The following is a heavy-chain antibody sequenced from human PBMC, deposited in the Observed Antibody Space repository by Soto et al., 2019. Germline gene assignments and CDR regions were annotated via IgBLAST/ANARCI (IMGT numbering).Heavy chain of an antibody. CDR2: ISYDGSNK. Sequence: GGSLRLSCAASGFTFSSYAMHWVRQAPGKGLEWVAVISYDGSNKYYADSVKGRFTISRDNSKNTLYLQMNSLRAEDTAVYYCAREGSGYSYAVFDYWGQGTLVTVSS. D-gene: IGHD5-18*01. CDR1: GFTFSSYA. CDR3: AREGSGYSYAVFDY. V-gene: IGHV3-30-3*01. J-gene: IGHJ4*02.